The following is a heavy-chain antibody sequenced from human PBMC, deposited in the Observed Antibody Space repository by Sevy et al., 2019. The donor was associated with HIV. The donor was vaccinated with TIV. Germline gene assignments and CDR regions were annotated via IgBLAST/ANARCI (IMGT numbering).Heavy chain of an antibody. V-gene: IGHV3-23*01. J-gene: IGHJ3*02. D-gene: IGHD4-17*01. CDR3: GIDPNGDYEGGFDM. CDR1: GLTFSTFA. Sequence: GGSLRLSCAASGLTFSTFAMSWVRQAPGKGLEWVSGISASGGRTYYADSVKGRFTISRDNSKNTLLLQMNSLRAEDTARYYCGIDPNGDYEGGFDMWGQGTMVTVSS. CDR2: ISASGGRT.